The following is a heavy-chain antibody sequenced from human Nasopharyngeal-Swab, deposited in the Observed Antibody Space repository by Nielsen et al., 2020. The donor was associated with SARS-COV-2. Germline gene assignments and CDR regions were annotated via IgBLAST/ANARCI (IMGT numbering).Heavy chain of an antibody. Sequence: WIRQPPGKGLAWVGRIKSKTDGGTTDYAAPVKGRFTISRDDSKNTLYLQMNSLKTEDTAVYYCTTDLAYCGGDCYSPYYYGMDVWGQGTTVTVSS. J-gene: IGHJ6*02. D-gene: IGHD2-21*02. CDR2: IKSKTDGGTT. V-gene: IGHV3-15*01. CDR3: TTDLAYCGGDCYSPYYYGMDV.